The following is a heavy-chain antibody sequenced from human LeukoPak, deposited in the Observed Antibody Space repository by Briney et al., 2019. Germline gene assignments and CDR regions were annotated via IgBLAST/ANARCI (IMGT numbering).Heavy chain of an antibody. D-gene: IGHD3-10*01. CDR2: IYYSGST. CDR1: GGSISSSSYY. J-gene: IGHJ6*02. CDR3: ARDPRGGPSPPYYYYGMDV. Sequence: SETLSLTCTVSGGSISSSSYYWGWIRQPPGKGLEWIGYIYYSGSTNYNPSLKSRVTISVDTSKNQFSLKLSSVTAADTAVYYCARDPRGGPSPPYYYYGMDVWGQGTTVTVSS. V-gene: IGHV4-61*01.